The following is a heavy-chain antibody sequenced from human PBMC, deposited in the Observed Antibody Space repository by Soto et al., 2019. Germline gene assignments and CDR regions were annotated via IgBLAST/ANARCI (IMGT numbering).Heavy chain of an antibody. CDR3: ATNDFWSCYNYRLIDY. CDR2: ISGSGGST. CDR1: GFTFSSYA. V-gene: IGHV3-23*01. D-gene: IGHD3-3*01. J-gene: IGHJ4*02. Sequence: EVQLLESGGGLVQPGGSLRLSCAASGFTFSSYAMSWVRQAPGKGLEWVSAISGSGGSTYYADSVKGRFTISRDNSKNTLALQINSLRAEDTAVYYCATNDFWSCYNYRLIDYWGQGTLVTLSS.